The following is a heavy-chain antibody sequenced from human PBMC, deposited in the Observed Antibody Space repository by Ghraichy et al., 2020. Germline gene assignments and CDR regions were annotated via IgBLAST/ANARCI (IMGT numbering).Heavy chain of an antibody. V-gene: IGHV1-2*02. CDR1: GYTFTGYY. D-gene: IGHD3-22*01. J-gene: IGHJ6*02. Sequence: ASVKVSCKASGYTFTGYYMHWVRQAPGQGLEWMGWINPNSGGTNYAQKFQGRVTMTRDTSISTAYMELSRLRSDDTAVYYCARSHYYDSSGYYYSNYYYYGMDVWGQGTTVTVSS. CDR2: INPNSGGT. CDR3: ARSHYYDSSGYYYSNYYYYGMDV.